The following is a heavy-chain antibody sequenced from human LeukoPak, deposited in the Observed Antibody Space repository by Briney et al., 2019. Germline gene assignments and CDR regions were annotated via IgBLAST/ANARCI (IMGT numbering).Heavy chain of an antibody. J-gene: IGHJ4*02. D-gene: IGHD6-13*01. CDR1: GFTFSSYG. CDR3: AKDYYSSSWYKLDY. Sequence: GGSLRLSCAASGFTFSSYGMHWVRQAPGKGLEWVAVISYDGSNKYYADSVKGRFTTSRDNSKNTLYLQMNSLRAEDTAVYYCAKDYYSSSWYKLDYWGQGTLVTVSS. CDR2: ISYDGSNK. V-gene: IGHV3-30*18.